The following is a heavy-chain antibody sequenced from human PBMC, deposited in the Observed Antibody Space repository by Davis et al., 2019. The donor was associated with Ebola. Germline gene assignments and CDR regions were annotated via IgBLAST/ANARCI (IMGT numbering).Heavy chain of an antibody. V-gene: IGHV1-46*03. J-gene: IGHJ4*02. CDR1: GYTFTSYY. CDR2: INPSGGST. CDR3: AYSITMIVVPDY. D-gene: IGHD3-22*01. Sequence: ASVQVSCKASGYTFTSYYMHWVRQAPGQGLEWMGIINPSGGSTSYAQKFQGRVTMTRDTSTSTVYMELSSLRSEDTAVYYCAYSITMIVVPDYWGQGTLVTVSS.